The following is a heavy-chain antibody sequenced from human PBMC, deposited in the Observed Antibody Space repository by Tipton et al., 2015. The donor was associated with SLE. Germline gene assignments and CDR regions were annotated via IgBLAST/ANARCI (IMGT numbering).Heavy chain of an antibody. V-gene: IGHV4-61*05. J-gene: IGHJ6*03. CDR1: GDSISSSSYY. D-gene: IGHD4-11*01. Sequence: TLSLTCIVSGDSISSSSYYWGWIRQPPGKGLEWIGYIYYSGSTNYNPSLKSRVTMTVETSKNQFSLKLTSVTAADTAVYYCARGGYSNPGYMDVWGRGTSVTVSS. CDR3: ARGGYSNPGYMDV. CDR2: IYYSGST.